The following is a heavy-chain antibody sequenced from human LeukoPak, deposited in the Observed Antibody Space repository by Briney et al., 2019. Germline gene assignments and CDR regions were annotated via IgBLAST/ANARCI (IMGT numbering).Heavy chain of an antibody. V-gene: IGHV4-34*01. J-gene: IGHJ3*02. CDR1: GGSFSGYY. D-gene: IGHD6-19*01. Sequence: SETLSLTCAVYGGSFSGYYWSWIRQPPGKGLEWIGEINHSGSTNYNPSLKSRATISVDTSKNQFSLKLSSVTAADTAVYYCAAVASRGQDAFDIWGQGTMVTVSS. CDR3: AAVASRGQDAFDI. CDR2: INHSGST.